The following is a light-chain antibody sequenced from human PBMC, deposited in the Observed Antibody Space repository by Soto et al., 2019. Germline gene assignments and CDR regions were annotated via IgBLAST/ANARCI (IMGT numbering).Light chain of an antibody. CDR1: QSVNNSY. CDR2: GAS. V-gene: IGKV3-20*01. J-gene: IGKJ1*01. Sequence: EIVLTQSPGTLSLSPGERATLSCRASQSVNNSYLAWYQQKPGQALRLLIYGASSTATGIPDRFSGGGSWTYCSQTINRLAPEVFALYYWKEYCCPPRTFGQRNRVEIK. CDR3: KEYCCPPRT.